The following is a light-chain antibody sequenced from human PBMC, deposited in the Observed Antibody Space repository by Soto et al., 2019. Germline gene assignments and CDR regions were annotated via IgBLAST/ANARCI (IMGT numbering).Light chain of an antibody. CDR1: SSDVGGYNY. Sequence: QSALTQPASVSGSPGQSITISCTGTSSDVGGYNYISWYQQHPGKAPKLMIYDVSNRPSGVSSRFSGSKSGNTASLTISGLQAEDEADYYCSSYTSSSTRVFGTGPKLTVL. CDR2: DVS. J-gene: IGLJ1*01. CDR3: SSYTSSSTRV. V-gene: IGLV2-14*01.